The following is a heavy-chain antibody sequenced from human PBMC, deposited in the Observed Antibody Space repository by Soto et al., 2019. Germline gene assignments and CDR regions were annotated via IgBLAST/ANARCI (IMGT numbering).Heavy chain of an antibody. CDR1: GFTFSSYW. D-gene: IGHD2-15*01. Sequence: PGGSLRLSCAASGFTFSSYWMSWVRQAPGKGLEWVANIKQDGSEKYYVDSVKGRFTISRDNAKNSLYLQMNSLRAEDTAVYYCARAAYCSGGSCYLNYFDYWGQGTLVTVSS. V-gene: IGHV3-7*01. CDR2: IKQDGSEK. CDR3: ARAAYCSGGSCYLNYFDY. J-gene: IGHJ4*02.